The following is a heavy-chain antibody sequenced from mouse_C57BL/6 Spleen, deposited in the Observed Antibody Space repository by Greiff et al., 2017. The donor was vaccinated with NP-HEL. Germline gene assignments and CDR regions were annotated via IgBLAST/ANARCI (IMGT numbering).Heavy chain of an antibody. V-gene: IGHV5-4*01. J-gene: IGHJ2*01. CDR3: ARETTVVAYDFDY. D-gene: IGHD1-1*01. CDR2: ISDGGSYT. Sequence: EVKLMESGGGLVKPGGSLKLSCAASGFTFSSYAMSWVRQTPEKRLEWVATISDGGSYTYYPDNVKGRFTISRDQAKNNLYLQMSHLKSEDTAMYYCARETTVVAYDFDYWGQGTTLTVSS. CDR1: GFTFSSYA.